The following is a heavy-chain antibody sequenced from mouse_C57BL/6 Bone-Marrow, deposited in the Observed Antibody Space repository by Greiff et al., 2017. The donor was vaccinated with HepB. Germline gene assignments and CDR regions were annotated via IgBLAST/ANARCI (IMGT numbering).Heavy chain of an antibody. V-gene: IGHV5-6*01. Sequence: EVQLVESGGDLVKPGGSRRLSCAASGFTFSSYGMSWVRQTPDKRLEWVATISSGGSYTYYPDSVKGRFTISRDNAKNTLYLQMSSLKSEDTAMYYYACAGDRYFPSFAIWGSANPVTVSS. CDR1: GFTFSSYG. CDR2: ISSGGSYT. CDR3: ACAGDRYFPSFAI. D-gene: IGHD2-12*01. J-gene: IGHJ1*01.